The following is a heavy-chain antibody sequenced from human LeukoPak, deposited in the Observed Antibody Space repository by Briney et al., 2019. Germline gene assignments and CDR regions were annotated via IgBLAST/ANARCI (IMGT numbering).Heavy chain of an antibody. CDR2: INQDGSAK. D-gene: IGHD3-10*02. CDR3: AELGITMIGGV. J-gene: IGHJ6*04. CDR1: GFSFSDYE. Sequence: GGSLRLSCAASGFSFSDYEMNWVRQAPGKGLEWVANINQDGSAKYYVDSVKGRFTISRDNAKNSLYLQMNSLRAEDTAVYYCAELGITMIGGVWGKGTTVTISS. V-gene: IGHV3-7*01.